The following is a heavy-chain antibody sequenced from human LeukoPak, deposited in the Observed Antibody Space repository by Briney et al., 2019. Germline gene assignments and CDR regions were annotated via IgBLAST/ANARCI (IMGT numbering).Heavy chain of an antibody. CDR3: ARHILGGGTVAVGPVDH. Sequence: PSETLSLTCTVSGGSVSSTSYYWGWIRQPPGKGLESIGNIYYSGSTYYNPSLKSRVTISVDTSKNQFSLKLSSVTAADTAVYYCARHILGGGTVAVGPVDHWGQGTLVTVSS. V-gene: IGHV4-39*01. CDR2: IYYSGST. J-gene: IGHJ4*02. D-gene: IGHD3-16*01. CDR1: GGSVSSTSYY.